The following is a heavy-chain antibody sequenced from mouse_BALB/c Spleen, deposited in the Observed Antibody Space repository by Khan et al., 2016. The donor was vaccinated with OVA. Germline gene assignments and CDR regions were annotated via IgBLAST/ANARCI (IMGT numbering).Heavy chain of an antibody. CDR3: SRGTVGRFAY. D-gene: IGHD1-1*01. CDR1: GYSITSDYV. J-gene: IGHJ3*01. V-gene: IGHV3-2*02. Sequence: EVKLLESGPGLVKPSQSLSLTCTATGYSITSDYVWYWIRQFPGNKLEWMGYISYSGSTSYNPSLKSRISFTRDTSKNQFFLQLNSVTTEDTATYYCSRGTVGRFAYWGQGTLVTVSA. CDR2: ISYSGST.